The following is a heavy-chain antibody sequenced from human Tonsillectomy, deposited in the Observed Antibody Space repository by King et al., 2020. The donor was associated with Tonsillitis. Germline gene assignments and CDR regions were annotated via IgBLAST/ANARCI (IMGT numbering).Heavy chain of an antibody. CDR2: IYSGGST. J-gene: IGHJ3*02. Sequence: VQLVESGGGLIQPGGSLRLSCAASGFTVSSIYMSWVRQAPGKGLEGVSVIYSGGSTYYADSVKGRFTIVRDNSINKLYLQMNSLQMNSLRAEYTAVYYCATNYYDGTCYYPDAFDIWGQGTMVTVSS. D-gene: IGHD3-22*01. CDR3: ATNYYDGTCYYPDAFDI. CDR1: GFTVSSIY. V-gene: IGHV3-53*01.